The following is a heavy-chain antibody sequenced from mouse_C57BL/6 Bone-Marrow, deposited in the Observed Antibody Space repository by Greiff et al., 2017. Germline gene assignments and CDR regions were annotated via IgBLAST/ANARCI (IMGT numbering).Heavy chain of an antibody. D-gene: IGHD5-1*01. J-gene: IGHJ2*01. V-gene: IGHV1-81*01. Sequence: VQLHQSGAELARPGASVKLSCKASGYNFTSYGISWVKQRTDQGLEWIGEIYPRSGNTYYNEKFKGKVTLTADKSYSTAYMELRSLPSEDSAVYFCARDGVSTPMYWGQGTTLTVSS. CDR3: ARDGVSTPMY. CDR1: GYNFTSYG. CDR2: IYPRSGNT.